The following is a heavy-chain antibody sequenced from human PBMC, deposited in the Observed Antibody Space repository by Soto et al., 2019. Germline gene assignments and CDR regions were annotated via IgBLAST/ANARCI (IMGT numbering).Heavy chain of an antibody. Sequence: SETLSLTCTVSGGSVSSGSYYWSWIRQPPGKGLEWIGYIYYSGGTNYNPSLKSRVTISVDTSKNQFSLKLSSVTAADTAVYYCARDVRTIFGVVTDYYYYGMDVWGQGTTVTVSS. V-gene: IGHV4-61*01. CDR2: IYYSGGT. CDR1: GGSVSSGSYY. J-gene: IGHJ6*02. CDR3: ARDVRTIFGVVTDYYYYGMDV. D-gene: IGHD3-3*01.